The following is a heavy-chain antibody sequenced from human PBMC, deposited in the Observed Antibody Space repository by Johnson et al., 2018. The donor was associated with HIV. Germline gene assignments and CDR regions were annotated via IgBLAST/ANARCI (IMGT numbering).Heavy chain of an antibody. D-gene: IGHD3-22*01. V-gene: IGHV3-30-3*01. J-gene: IGHJ3*02. CDR3: ARGGWRYYDSSGYHHGAFDI. Sequence: VQLVESWGGVVQPGRSLRLSCAASGFTFSSYAMHWVRQAPGKGLEWVAVISYDASNQYYADSVKGRFTLSRDNSKNTLYLQMNSLRAEDTAVYYCARGGWRYYDSSGYHHGAFDIGGQGTMVTVSS. CDR2: ISYDASNQ. CDR1: GFTFSSYA.